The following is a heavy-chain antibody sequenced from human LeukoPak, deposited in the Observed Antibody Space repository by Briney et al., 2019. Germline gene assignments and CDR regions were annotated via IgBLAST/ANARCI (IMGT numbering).Heavy chain of an antibody. V-gene: IGHV4-38-2*02. J-gene: IGHJ4*02. Sequence: SETLSLTCTVSGYSISSGYYWGWLQQPPGKGLDWMGSIYQTGSTYYNPPLKSRVTISVDTSKNQVPLKLNSVTSAGTGVYYCARDRLGGYESGGRVEYWGQGTLVTVSS. CDR3: ARDRLGGYESGGRVEY. CDR1: GYSISSGYY. D-gene: IGHD2-15*01. CDR2: IYQTGST.